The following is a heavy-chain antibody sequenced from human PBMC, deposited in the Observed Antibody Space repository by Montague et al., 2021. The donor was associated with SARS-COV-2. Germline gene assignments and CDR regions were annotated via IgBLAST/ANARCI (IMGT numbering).Heavy chain of an antibody. D-gene: IGHD2-2*01. CDR3: ARAQTTCLIANCVNYFDY. CDR1: GGSISGYY. CDR2: IYYTGST. V-gene: IGHV4-59*01. Sequence: SETLSLTCTVSGGSISGYYWTWMRQPPGKGLEWLGHIYYTGSTKYSPSLKSRVTISIDTPKNQFSLKLRSVTATDTAVYFCARAQTTCLIANCVNYFDYWGQGTTVTVS. J-gene: IGHJ4*03.